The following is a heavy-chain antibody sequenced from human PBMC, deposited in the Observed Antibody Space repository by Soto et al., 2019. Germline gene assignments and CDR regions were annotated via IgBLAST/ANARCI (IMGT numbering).Heavy chain of an antibody. Sequence: SVKVSCKASGFTFTSSAVQWVRQARGQRLEWIGWIVVGGGNTNYAQKFQERVTITRDMSTSTAYMELSSLRSEDTAVYYCAVDPTLNGTTDFYDYYGMDVWGQGTTVNVSS. CDR3: AVDPTLNGTTDFYDYYGMDV. CDR2: IVVGGGNT. J-gene: IGHJ6*02. D-gene: IGHD1-20*01. V-gene: IGHV1-58*01. CDR1: GFTFTSSA.